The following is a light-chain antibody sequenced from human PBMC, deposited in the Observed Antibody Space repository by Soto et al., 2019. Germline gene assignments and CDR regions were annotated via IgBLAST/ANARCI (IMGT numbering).Light chain of an antibody. CDR1: QTISSW. V-gene: IGKV1-5*03. J-gene: IGKJ1*01. CDR3: QQYESYSPWT. CDR2: KAS. Sequence: DIQITQSPSTLSASVGDSVTITCRASQTISSWLAWYQQKPGKAPKLLIYKASTLKSGVPSRFSGSGSGTEFTLTISNLQPDDFATYYCQQYESYSPWTFGQGTKVDIK.